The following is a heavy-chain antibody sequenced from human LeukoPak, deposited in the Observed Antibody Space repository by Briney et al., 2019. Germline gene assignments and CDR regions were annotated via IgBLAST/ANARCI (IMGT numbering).Heavy chain of an antibody. D-gene: IGHD6-13*01. J-gene: IGHJ3*02. V-gene: IGHV3-21*01. CDR3: ARDRPPYSSSWLRAFDI. Sequence: PGGSVRLSCAASGFTFSSYSMNWVRQAPGKGLEWVSSISSSSSYIYYADSVKGRFTISRDNAENSLYLQMSSLRAEDTAVYYCARDRPPYSSSWLRAFDIWGQGTMVTVSS. CDR1: GFTFSSYS. CDR2: ISSSSSYI.